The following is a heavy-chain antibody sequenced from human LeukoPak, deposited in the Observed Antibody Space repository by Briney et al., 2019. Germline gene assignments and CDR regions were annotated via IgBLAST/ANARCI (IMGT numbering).Heavy chain of an antibody. J-gene: IGHJ5*02. Sequence: PSETLSLTCAVYGGSFSGYYWSWIRQPPGKGLEWIGEINHSGSTNYNPSLKSRVTISVDTSKNQFSLKLSSVTAADTAVYYCARADCSGSTCYLRRSWFDPWGQGTLVTVSS. CDR1: GGSFSGYY. CDR3: ARADCSGSTCYLRRSWFDP. V-gene: IGHV4-34*01. D-gene: IGHD2-2*01. CDR2: INHSGST.